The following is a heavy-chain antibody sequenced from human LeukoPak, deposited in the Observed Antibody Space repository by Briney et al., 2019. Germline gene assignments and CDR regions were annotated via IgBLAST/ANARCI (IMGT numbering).Heavy chain of an antibody. CDR3: ARDWGRAAAPG. J-gene: IGHJ3*01. CDR2: INPNTGGT. V-gene: IGHV1-2*02. CDR1: GFTFTGYY. D-gene: IGHD6-13*01. Sequence: ASVKVSCKPSGFTFTGYYIYWVRQAPGQGLEWMGWINPNTGGTNYAQKFQARVTMTRDTSISTAYMDLSRLTSDDTAVYYCARDWGRAAAPGWGQGTLVTVSS.